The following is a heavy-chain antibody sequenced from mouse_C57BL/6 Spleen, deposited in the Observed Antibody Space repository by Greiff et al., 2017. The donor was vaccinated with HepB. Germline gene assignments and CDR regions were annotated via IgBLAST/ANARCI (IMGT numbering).Heavy chain of an antibody. CDR1: GYAFSSYW. Sequence: QVQLKQSGAELVKPGASVKISCKASGYAFSSYWMNWVKQRPGKGLEWIGQIYPGDGDTNYNGKFKGKATLTADKSSSTAYMQLSSLTSEDSAVYFCARSEGRGPYWYFDVWGTGTTVTVSS. J-gene: IGHJ1*03. CDR2: IYPGDGDT. CDR3: ARSEGRGPYWYFDV. V-gene: IGHV1-80*01.